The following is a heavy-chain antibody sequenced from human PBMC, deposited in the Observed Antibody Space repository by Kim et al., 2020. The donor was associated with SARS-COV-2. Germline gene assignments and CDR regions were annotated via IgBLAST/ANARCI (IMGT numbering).Heavy chain of an antibody. Sequence: SETLSLTCTVSGGSISRSSYYWAWIRQPPGKGLEWIGSIYDNGSTYYKPSLKSRLTISVDTSKKQFFLQLSSVTAPDTSVYYCARPGVEMFNNNHGPWFDPWGQGTLVTVST. CDR2: IYDNGST. CDR1: GGSISRSSYY. D-gene: IGHD7-27*01. J-gene: IGHJ5*02. CDR3: ARPGVEMFNNNHGPWFDP. V-gene: IGHV4-39*01.